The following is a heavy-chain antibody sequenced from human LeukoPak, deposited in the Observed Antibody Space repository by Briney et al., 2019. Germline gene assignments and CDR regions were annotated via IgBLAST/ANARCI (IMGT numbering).Heavy chain of an antibody. CDR2: IYSGGST. Sequence: GGSLRLSCAASGFTVSSNYMSWVRQAPGKGLEWVSVIYSGGSTYYADSVKGRFTISRDNSKNTLNLQMNSLRAEDTAVYYCARSNSNWNYNDYWGQGTLVTVSS. V-gene: IGHV3-53*01. J-gene: IGHJ4*02. D-gene: IGHD4-11*01. CDR1: GFTVSSNY. CDR3: ARSNSNWNYNDY.